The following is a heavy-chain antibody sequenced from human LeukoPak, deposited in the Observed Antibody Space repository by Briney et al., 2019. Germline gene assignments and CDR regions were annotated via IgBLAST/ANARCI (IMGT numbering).Heavy chain of an antibody. J-gene: IGHJ4*02. CDR1: GYTFTSYY. Sequence: ASVKVSCKTSGYTFTSYYMHWVRQTPGQGLEWMGIINPGGGSKSYEQKCQGRVTMTRDMSTSTVYMELSRLRSEDTAVYHCERDYDPGSYFDYWGQGTLVTVSS. CDR2: INPGGGSK. CDR3: ERDYDPGSYFDY. D-gene: IGHD3-3*01. V-gene: IGHV1-46*01.